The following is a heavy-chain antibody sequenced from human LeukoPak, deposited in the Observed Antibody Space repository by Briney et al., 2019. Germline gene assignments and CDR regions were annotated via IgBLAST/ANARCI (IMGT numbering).Heavy chain of an antibody. CDR2: IKQDGSEK. CDR1: GFTFSSYW. Sequence: HSGGSLRLSCAASGFTFSSYWMSWVRQAPGKGLEWVANIKQDGSEKYYVDSVEGRFTISRDNAKNSLYLQMNSLRAEDTAVYYCARDPYSGNYGNYYYYYMDVWGKGTTVTISS. D-gene: IGHD1-26*01. J-gene: IGHJ6*03. CDR3: ARDPYSGNYGNYYYYYMDV. V-gene: IGHV3-7*01.